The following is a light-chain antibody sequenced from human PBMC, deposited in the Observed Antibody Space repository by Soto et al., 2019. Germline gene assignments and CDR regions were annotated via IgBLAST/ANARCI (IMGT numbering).Light chain of an antibody. CDR1: QSVFYSPKNKNY. V-gene: IGKV4-1*01. J-gene: IGKJ3*01. CDR3: QQYYDTPLT. Sequence: DIVMTQSPDSLAVSLGEKATINCKSSQSVFYSPKNKNYLAWYQQKPGQPPKLLIYWASTRESGVPDRFSGSGSGTDFTLTFGSLQAEDVAVYYCQQYYDTPLTFGPGTKVDI. CDR2: WAS.